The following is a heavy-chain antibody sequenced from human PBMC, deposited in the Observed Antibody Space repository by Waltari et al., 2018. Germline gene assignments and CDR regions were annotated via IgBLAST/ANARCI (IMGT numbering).Heavy chain of an antibody. CDR3: ARKGIAAAVDI. Sequence: QLQLQESGPGLVKPSETLSLTCTVSGGSISSSSYYWGWIRQPPGKGLEWIGSIYYSGSTYYTPSLKRRVTIPVDTSKNQFSLKLSSVTAADTAVYYCARKGIAAAVDIWGQGTMVTVSS. CDR2: IYYSGST. CDR1: GGSISSSSYY. D-gene: IGHD6-13*01. V-gene: IGHV4-39*01. J-gene: IGHJ3*02.